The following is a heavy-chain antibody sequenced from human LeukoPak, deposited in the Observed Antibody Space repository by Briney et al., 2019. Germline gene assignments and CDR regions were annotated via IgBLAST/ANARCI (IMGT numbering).Heavy chain of an antibody. Sequence: GGSLRLSCAASGFTFSDYYMSWIRQAPGKGLEWVSYISSSGSTMYYADSVKGRFTISRDNAKNSPYLQMNSLRAEDTAVYYCARDLEQQSFDYWGQGTLVTVSS. CDR3: ARDLEQQSFDY. CDR2: ISSSGSTM. CDR1: GFTFSDYY. V-gene: IGHV3-11*01. D-gene: IGHD6-13*01. J-gene: IGHJ4*02.